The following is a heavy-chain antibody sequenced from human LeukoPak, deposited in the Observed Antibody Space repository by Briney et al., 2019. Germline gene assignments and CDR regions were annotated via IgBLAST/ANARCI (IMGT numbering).Heavy chain of an antibody. CDR3: ARARRGGYSSSDYYYYMDV. V-gene: IGHV1-8*01. J-gene: IGHJ6*03. D-gene: IGHD6-19*01. CDR1: GYTFTSYD. Sequence: ASVKVSCKVSGYTFTSYDINWVRQATGQGLEWMGWMNPNSGNTGYAQKFQGRVTMTRNTSISTAYMELSSLRSEDTAVYYCARARRGGYSSSDYYYYMDVWGKGTTVTVSS. CDR2: MNPNSGNT.